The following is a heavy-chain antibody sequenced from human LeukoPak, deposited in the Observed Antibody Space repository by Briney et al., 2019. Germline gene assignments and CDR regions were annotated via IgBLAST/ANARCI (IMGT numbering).Heavy chain of an antibody. CDR2: IIPIFGTA. J-gene: IGHJ4*02. CDR1: GGTFSSYA. D-gene: IGHD6-19*01. Sequence: EASVNVSCKASGGTFSSYAISWVRQAPGQGLEWMGGIIPIFGTANYAQKFQGRVTITADESTSTAYMELSSLRSEDTAVYYCARGGVAGYRLIFDYWGQGTLVTVSS. V-gene: IGHV1-69*13. CDR3: ARGGVAGYRLIFDY.